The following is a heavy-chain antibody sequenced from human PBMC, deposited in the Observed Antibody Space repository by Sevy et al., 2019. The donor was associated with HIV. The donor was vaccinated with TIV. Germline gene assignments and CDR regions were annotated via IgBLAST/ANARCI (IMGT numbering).Heavy chain of an antibody. CDR1: GFTYSSYG. V-gene: IGHV3-33*01. CDR2: IWYDGSNK. Sequence: GGSLRLSCAASGFTYSSYGMHWVRQAPGKGLEWVAVIWYDGSNKEYADSVKGRFTISRDNSKNTVYLQMNSLRPEDTATYYCARLGSTTVTTSDAFDIWGQGTTVTVSS. D-gene: IGHD4-17*01. CDR3: ARLGSTTVTTSDAFDI. J-gene: IGHJ3*02.